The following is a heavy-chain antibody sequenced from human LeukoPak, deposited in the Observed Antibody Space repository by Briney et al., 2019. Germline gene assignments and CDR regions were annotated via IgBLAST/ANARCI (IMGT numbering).Heavy chain of an antibody. CDR1: GFTFSSYT. CDR3: AELGITMFGGV. V-gene: IGHV3-21*01. CDR2: ISSSSSYI. Sequence: AGSLRLSCAASGFTFSSYTMNWVRQAPGKGLEWVSSISSSSSYIYYADSVKGRFTISRDNAKNSLYLQMNSLRAADTAVYYCAELGITMFGGVWGKGTTVTISS. D-gene: IGHD3-10*02. J-gene: IGHJ6*04.